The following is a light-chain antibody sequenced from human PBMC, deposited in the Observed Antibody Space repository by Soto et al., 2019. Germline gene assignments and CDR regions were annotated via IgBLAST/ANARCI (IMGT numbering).Light chain of an antibody. CDR3: QQSYGTPIT. Sequence: DIQMTQSPSSLSASVADRVTITCRASQSISRYLNWYQQKPGKAPNLLIYVASSLQSEVPSRFSGSGSGTDFTLTITSLQPEDFATYCCQQSYGTPITFGQGTRLEIK. V-gene: IGKV1-39*01. J-gene: IGKJ5*01. CDR2: VAS. CDR1: QSISRY.